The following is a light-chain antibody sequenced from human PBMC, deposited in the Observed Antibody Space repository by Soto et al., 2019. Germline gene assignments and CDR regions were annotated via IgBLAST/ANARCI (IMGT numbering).Light chain of an antibody. CDR1: QSVSSN. V-gene: IGKV3-15*01. J-gene: IGKJ2*01. CDR3: QQYNNRPHT. CDR2: GAS. Sequence: EIVMTQSPATLSVSPGERATLSCRASQSVSSNLAWYQQKPGQAPRLLIYGASTRATGIPARFSGSGSGTEVTLAVNSLESEDVADYYCQQYNNRPHTFGQVTKLVIK.